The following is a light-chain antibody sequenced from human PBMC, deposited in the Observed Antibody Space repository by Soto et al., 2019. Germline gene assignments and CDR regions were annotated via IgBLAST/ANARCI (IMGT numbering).Light chain of an antibody. CDR3: QQYGSSPPNT. CDR1: QSVSSSY. Sequence: EIVLTQSPGTLSLSPGERATLSCRASQSVSSSYLAWYQQKPGQAPRLLIYGASSRATGIPARFSGSGSGTDVTLTISRLEPEDFAVYYCQQYGSSPPNTFGQGTKLEIK. V-gene: IGKV3-20*01. J-gene: IGKJ2*01. CDR2: GAS.